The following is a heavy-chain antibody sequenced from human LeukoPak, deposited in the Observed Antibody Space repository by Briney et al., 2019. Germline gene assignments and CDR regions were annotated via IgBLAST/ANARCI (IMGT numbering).Heavy chain of an antibody. D-gene: IGHD4-17*01. CDR2: IIPIFGTA. CDR3: ARTTTVTTFVFDY. J-gene: IGHJ4*02. Sequence: SVKVSCKASGGTFSSYAISWVRQAPGQGLEWMGGIIPIFGTANYAQKFQGRVTITADESTSTAYMELSSLRSEDTAVYYCARTTTVTTFVFDYWGQGTLVTVSS. CDR1: GGTFSSYA. V-gene: IGHV1-69*13.